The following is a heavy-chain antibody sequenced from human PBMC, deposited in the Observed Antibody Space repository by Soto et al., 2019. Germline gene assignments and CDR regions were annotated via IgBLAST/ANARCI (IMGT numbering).Heavy chain of an antibody. Sequence: QVQLVQSGAEVKKPGASVKVSCKTSGYTFTMYGISWVRQAPEQGLEWMGWISTYNGNTNSAQKFQGRVTMTPDTSTSTAYMELRSLRSDDTAVYYCARSPYTNSWYYFDYWGQGTLVTVSS. CDR2: ISTYNGNT. CDR1: GYTFTMYG. V-gene: IGHV1-18*01. CDR3: ARSPYTNSWYYFDY. D-gene: IGHD6-13*01. J-gene: IGHJ4*02.